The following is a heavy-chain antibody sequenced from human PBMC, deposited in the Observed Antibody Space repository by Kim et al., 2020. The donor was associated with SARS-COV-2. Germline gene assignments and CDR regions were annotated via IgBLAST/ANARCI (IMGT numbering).Heavy chain of an antibody. D-gene: IGHD3-22*01. Sequence: SETLSLTCTVSGGSISSSSYYWGWIRQPPGKGLEWIGSIYYSGSTYYNPSLKSRVTISVDTSKNQFSLKLSSVTAADTAVYYCARLVGDSSGYPNWFDPWGQGTLVTVSS. V-gene: IGHV4-39*01. J-gene: IGHJ5*02. CDR1: GGSISSSSYY. CDR3: ARLVGDSSGYPNWFDP. CDR2: IYYSGST.